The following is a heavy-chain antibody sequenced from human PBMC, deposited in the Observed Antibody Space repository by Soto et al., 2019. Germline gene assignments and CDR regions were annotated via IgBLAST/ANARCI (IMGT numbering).Heavy chain of an antibody. D-gene: IGHD3-16*02. Sequence: ASVKVSCKVSGYTLTELSMHWVRQAPGKGLEWMGGFDPEDGETIYAQKFQGRVTMTEDTSTDTAYMELSSLRSEDTAVYYCATVHLGELSLNLGFDYWGQGTLVTVSS. V-gene: IGHV1-24*01. J-gene: IGHJ4*02. CDR1: GYTLTELS. CDR3: ATVHLGELSLNLGFDY. CDR2: FDPEDGET.